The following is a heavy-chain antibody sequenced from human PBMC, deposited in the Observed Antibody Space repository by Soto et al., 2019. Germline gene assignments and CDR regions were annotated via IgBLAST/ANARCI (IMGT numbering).Heavy chain of an antibody. CDR2: IKSKTDGGTT. CDR3: TTRSEKYDDFWSGRQTFDY. CDR1: GFTFSNAW. V-gene: IGHV3-15*01. J-gene: IGHJ4*02. Sequence: EVQLVESEGGLVKPGGALRLCCAASGFTFSNAWMSWVRQAPGKGLEWVGRIKSKTDGGTTDYAAPVKGRFTISRDDSKNTLYLQMNSLKTEDTAVYYCTTRSEKYDDFWSGRQTFDYCRQGTLVTVSS. D-gene: IGHD3-3*01.